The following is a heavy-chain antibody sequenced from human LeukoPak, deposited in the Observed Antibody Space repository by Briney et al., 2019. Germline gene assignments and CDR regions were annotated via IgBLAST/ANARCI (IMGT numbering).Heavy chain of an antibody. V-gene: IGHV1-69*01. D-gene: IGHD4-17*01. CDR1: GGTFSSYA. CDR3: ASSYGDYVLWVY. CDR2: IIPIFGTA. Sequence: GSSVTVSFKASGGTFSSYAISWVRQAPGQGLEWMGGIIPIFGTANYSQKFQGRVTITADESTSTAYMELSSLRSEDTAVYYCASSYGDYVLWVYWGQGTLVTVSS. J-gene: IGHJ4*02.